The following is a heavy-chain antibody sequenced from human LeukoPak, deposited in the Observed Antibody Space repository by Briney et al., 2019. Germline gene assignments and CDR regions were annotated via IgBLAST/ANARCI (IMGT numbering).Heavy chain of an antibody. V-gene: IGHV3-74*01. J-gene: IGHJ4*02. CDR3: GRDLGGRSGY. CDR1: GFTFRTYW. D-gene: IGHD1-26*01. CDR2: INEDGSIT. Sequence: GGPLRLSCALSGFTFRTYWMHWVRHVPGEGLVWVSRINEDGSITNYADSVKGRFSISRVNAKNTLYLQMNSLRAEDTAVYYCGRDLGGRSGYWGQGTLVTVSS.